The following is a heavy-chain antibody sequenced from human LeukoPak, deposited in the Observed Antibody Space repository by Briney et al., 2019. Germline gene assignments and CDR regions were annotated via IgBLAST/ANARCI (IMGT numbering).Heavy chain of an antibody. D-gene: IGHD3-22*01. Sequence: ASVKVSCKASGYTFTSYYMHWVRQAPGQGLEWMGIINPSGGSTSYAQKFQGRVTMTRAMSTSTAYMELGSLRSEDTAVYYCARASYDSSGYYFLGYWGQGTLVTVSS. CDR2: INPSGGST. CDR3: ARASYDSSGYYFLGY. V-gene: IGHV1-46*01. CDR1: GYTFTSYY. J-gene: IGHJ4*02.